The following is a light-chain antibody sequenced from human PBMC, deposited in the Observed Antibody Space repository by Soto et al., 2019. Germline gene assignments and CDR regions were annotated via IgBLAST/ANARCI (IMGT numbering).Light chain of an antibody. CDR3: QQYESSSPT. CDR1: QTISSW. Sequence: DIQMTQSPSTLSGSVGDRVTITCRASQTISSWLAWYQQKPGKAPKLLIYKASTLKSGVPSRFSGSGSGTEFTLIICSLQPDDFATYYCQQYESSSPTFGQGTKVDIK. J-gene: IGKJ1*01. CDR2: KAS. V-gene: IGKV1-5*03.